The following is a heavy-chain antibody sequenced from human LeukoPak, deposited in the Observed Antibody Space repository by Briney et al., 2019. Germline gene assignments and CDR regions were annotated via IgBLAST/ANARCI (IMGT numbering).Heavy chain of an antibody. V-gene: IGHV3-21*01. CDR3: ARDDALVGGFDY. D-gene: IGHD1-26*01. J-gene: IGHJ4*02. CDR1: GFTFSSYS. CDR2: ISSSSSYM. Sequence: PGGSLRLSCAASGFTFSSYSMNWVRQAPGKGLEWVSSISSSSSYMYYADSVKGRFTISRDNAKNSLYLQMNSLRAEDTAVYYCARDDALVGGFDYWGQGTLVTVSS.